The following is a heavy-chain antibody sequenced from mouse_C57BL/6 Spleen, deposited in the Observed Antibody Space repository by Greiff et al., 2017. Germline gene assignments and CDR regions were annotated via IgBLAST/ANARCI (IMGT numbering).Heavy chain of an antibody. V-gene: IGHV1-66*01. CDR1: GYSFTSYY. D-gene: IGHD2-4*01. CDR2: IYPGSGNT. J-gene: IGHJ3*01. Sequence: QVQLQQSGPELVKPGASVKISCKASGYSFTSYYIHWVKQRPGQGLEWIGWIYPGSGNTKYNEKFKGKAKLTADTSSSTAYMQLSSLTSEDSAVYYCAAGRDYDYDELAYWGQGTLVTVSA. CDR3: AAGRDYDYDELAY.